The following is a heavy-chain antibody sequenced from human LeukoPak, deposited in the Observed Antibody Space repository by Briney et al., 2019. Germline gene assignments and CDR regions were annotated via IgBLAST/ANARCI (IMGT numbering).Heavy chain of an antibody. Sequence: GASLRLSCAASGFTFSIYAMSWVRQAPGKGLEWVSAVSGRDTSTYYADSVKGRFTISRDNSKNTLYLQMNSLRAEDTAIYYCAKWGDYDVLTGYYDSDYWGQGTLVTVSS. D-gene: IGHD3-9*01. CDR3: AKWGDYDVLTGYYDSDY. CDR1: GFTFSIYA. J-gene: IGHJ4*02. V-gene: IGHV3-23*01. CDR2: VSGRDTST.